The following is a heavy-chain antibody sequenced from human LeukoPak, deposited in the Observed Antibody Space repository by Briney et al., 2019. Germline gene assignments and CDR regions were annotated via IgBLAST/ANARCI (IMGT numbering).Heavy chain of an antibody. Sequence: EASVKVSCKASGYTFTGYYMHWVRQAPGQGLEWMGWINPNSGGTNYAQKFQGRVTMTRDTSISTAYMELSRLRSDDTAVYYCARDLRLRDFWSGYYLPAYFDYWGQGTLVTVSS. CDR2: INPNSGGT. J-gene: IGHJ4*02. CDR3: ARDLRLRDFWSGYYLPAYFDY. D-gene: IGHD3-3*01. CDR1: GYTFTGYY. V-gene: IGHV1-2*02.